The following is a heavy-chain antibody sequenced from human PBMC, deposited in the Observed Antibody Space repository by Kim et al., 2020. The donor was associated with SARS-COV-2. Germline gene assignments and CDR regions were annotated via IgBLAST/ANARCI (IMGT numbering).Heavy chain of an antibody. J-gene: IGHJ4*02. Sequence: GGSLRLSCAASGFTFSSYAMSWVRQAPGKGLEWVSAISGSGGSTYYADSVKGRFTISRDNSKNTLYLQMNSLRAEDTAVYYCAKNGYSSSWYPYFDYWGQGTLVTVSS. D-gene: IGHD6-13*01. V-gene: IGHV3-23*01. CDR2: ISGSGGST. CDR3: AKNGYSSSWYPYFDY. CDR1: GFTFSSYA.